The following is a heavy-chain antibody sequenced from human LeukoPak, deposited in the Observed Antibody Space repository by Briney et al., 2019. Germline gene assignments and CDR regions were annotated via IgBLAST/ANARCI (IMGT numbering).Heavy chain of an antibody. CDR1: GDSASSNSAA. V-gene: IGHV6-1*01. J-gene: IGHJ3*02. CDR2: TYCRYKWYI. CDR3: ARGETGAFDI. Sequence: SQTLSLTCAISGDSASSNSAAWNWIRQSPSRGLEWLGRTYCRYKWYIDYAVSVKSRIPINPDTSKNQCSLQLNSMTPEDTAVYYCARGETGAFDIWGQGAMVTVSS.